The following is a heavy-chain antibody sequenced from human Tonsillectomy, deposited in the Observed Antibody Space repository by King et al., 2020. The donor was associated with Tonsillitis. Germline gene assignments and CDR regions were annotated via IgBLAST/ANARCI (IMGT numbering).Heavy chain of an antibody. CDR1: GFTFNYAW. CDR2: IKGKIDGETT. J-gene: IGHJ5*02. CDR3: TTDCSAASCYGWAWFDT. Sequence: VQLVESGRGLVKPGGSIRLSCVASGFTFNYAWMSWVRQAPGKGLEWVGRIKGKIDGETTDYAAPVKGRFTIARDDSENTLHLQMNSLKTEDTAVYYCTTDCSAASCYGWAWFDTWGQGSLVTVSS. V-gene: IGHV3-15*01. D-gene: IGHD2-2*01.